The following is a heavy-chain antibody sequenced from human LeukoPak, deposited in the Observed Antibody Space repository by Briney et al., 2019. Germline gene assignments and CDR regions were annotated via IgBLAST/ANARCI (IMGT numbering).Heavy chain of an antibody. D-gene: IGHD3-10*01. Sequence: PSETLSLTCAVYGGSFSGYYWSWIRQPPGKGLEWIGESNHSGSTNYNPSLKSRVTISVDTSKNQFSLKLSSVTAADTAVYYCARGLRRQWFGETYNWFDPWGQGTLLTVSS. J-gene: IGHJ5*02. CDR2: SNHSGST. CDR1: GGSFSGYY. V-gene: IGHV4-34*01. CDR3: ARGLRRQWFGETYNWFDP.